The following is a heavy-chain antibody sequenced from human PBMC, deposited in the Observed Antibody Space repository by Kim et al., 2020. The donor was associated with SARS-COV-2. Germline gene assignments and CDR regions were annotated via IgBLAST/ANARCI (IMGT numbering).Heavy chain of an antibody. D-gene: IGHD3-22*01. CDR1: GGTFSSYA. CDR2: IIPIFGTA. V-gene: IGHV1-69*13. Sequence: SVKVSCKASGGTFSSYAISWVRQAPGQGLEWMGGIIPIFGTANYAQKFQGRVTITADESTSTAYMELSSLRSEDTAVYYCARGKYYYDSSGYGTFDYWGQGTLVTVSS. J-gene: IGHJ4*02. CDR3: ARGKYYYDSSGYGTFDY.